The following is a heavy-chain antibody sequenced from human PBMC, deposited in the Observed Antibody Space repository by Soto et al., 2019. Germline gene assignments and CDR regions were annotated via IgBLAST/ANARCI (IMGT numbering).Heavy chain of an antibody. CDR2: INHSGST. V-gene: IGHV4-34*01. J-gene: IGHJ4*02. CDR3: ANAVTRKGYYFDY. Sequence: SETLSLTCAVYGGSFSGYYWSWIRQPPGKGLEWIGEINHSGSTNYNPSLKSRVTISVDTSKNQSSLKLSSVTAADTAVYYCANAVTRKGYYFDYWGQGTLVTVSS. D-gene: IGHD4-17*01. CDR1: GGSFSGYY.